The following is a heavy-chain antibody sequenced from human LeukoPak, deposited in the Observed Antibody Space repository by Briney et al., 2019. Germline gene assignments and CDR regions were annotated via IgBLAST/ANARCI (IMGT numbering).Heavy chain of an antibody. CDR2: ISGSGGST. V-gene: IGHV3-23*01. D-gene: IGHD3-3*01. J-gene: IGHJ4*02. CDR1: GFTFSNYE. CDR3: AKAFDYDFWSGSSTGGDY. Sequence: PGGSLRLSCAASGFTFSNYEMNWVRQAPGKGLEWVSAISGSGGSTYYADSVKGRFTISRDNSKNTLYLQMNSLRAEDTAVYYCAKAFDYDFWSGSSTGGDYWGQGTLVTVSS.